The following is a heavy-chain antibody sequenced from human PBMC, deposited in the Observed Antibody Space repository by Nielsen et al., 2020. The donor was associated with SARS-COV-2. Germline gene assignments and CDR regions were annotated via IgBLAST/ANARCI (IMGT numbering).Heavy chain of an antibody. D-gene: IGHD3-16*01. J-gene: IGHJ4*02. Sequence: ASVKVSCKASGYTFTGYYMHWVRQAPGQGLEWMGWMNPNSGNTGYAQKFQGRVTMTEDTSTDTAYMELSSLRSEDTAVYYCATDDPTASNPEFDYWGQGTLVTVSS. CDR1: GYTFTGYY. V-gene: IGHV1-8*02. CDR2: MNPNSGNT. CDR3: ATDDPTASNPEFDY.